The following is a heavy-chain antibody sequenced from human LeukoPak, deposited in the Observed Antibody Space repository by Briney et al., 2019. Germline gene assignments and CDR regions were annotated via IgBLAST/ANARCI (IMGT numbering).Heavy chain of an antibody. CDR3: VKASRETYYSDSRGELFDY. Sequence: PGGSLRLSWAASGFTFSSYAMGWARQAPGKGLEWVSSMSGSGDSTYFADSVKGRFTSSRNNANNTLHLQMNSLRAEDTAVYYCVKASRETYYSDSRGELFDYWGQGTLVIVSS. CDR1: GFTFSSYA. CDR2: MSGSGDST. D-gene: IGHD3-22*01. V-gene: IGHV3-23*01. J-gene: IGHJ4*02.